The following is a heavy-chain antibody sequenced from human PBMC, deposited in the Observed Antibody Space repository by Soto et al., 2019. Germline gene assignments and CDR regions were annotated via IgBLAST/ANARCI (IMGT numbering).Heavy chain of an antibody. V-gene: IGHV3-33*01. J-gene: IGHJ3*02. CDR2: IWYDGSNK. D-gene: IGHD4-17*01. CDR3: ARDGMTTVTYDAFDI. CDR1: GFTFSSYG. Sequence: PGGSLRLSCAASGFTFSSYGMHWVRQAPGKGLEWVAVIWYDGSNKYYADSVEGRFTISRDNSKNTLYLQMNSLRAEDTAVYYCARDGMTTVTYDAFDIWGQGTMVTVSS.